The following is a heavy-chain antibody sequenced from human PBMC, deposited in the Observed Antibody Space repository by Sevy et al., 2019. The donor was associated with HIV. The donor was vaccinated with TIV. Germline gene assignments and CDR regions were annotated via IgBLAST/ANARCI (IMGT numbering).Heavy chain of an antibody. CDR2: ISYDGSNK. V-gene: IGHV3-30-3*01. Sequence: GGSLRLSCAASGFTFSSYAMHWVRQAPGKGLEWVAVISYDGSNKYYADSVKGRFTISRDKSKNTQYLQMNSLRAEDTAVYYCARERTYSSSSDYYYGMDVWGQGTTVTVSS. J-gene: IGHJ6*02. D-gene: IGHD6-13*01. CDR3: ARERTYSSSSDYYYGMDV. CDR1: GFTFSSYA.